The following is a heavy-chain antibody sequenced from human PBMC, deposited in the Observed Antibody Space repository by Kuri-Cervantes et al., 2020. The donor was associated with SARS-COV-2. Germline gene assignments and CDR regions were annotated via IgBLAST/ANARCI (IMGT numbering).Heavy chain of an antibody. J-gene: IGHJ4*02. CDR2: VYSSDART. V-gene: IGHV3-23*03. CDR3: ARDRISSGWYVGYYFDY. Sequence: GGSLRLSCAASGFSFSNYAMSWVRQAPGRGLEWVAVVYSSDARTYYADSAKGRFSISRDNSKNTVYLQMNSLRAEDTAVYYCARDRISSGWYVGYYFDYWGQGTLVTVSS. CDR1: GFSFSNYA. D-gene: IGHD6-19*01.